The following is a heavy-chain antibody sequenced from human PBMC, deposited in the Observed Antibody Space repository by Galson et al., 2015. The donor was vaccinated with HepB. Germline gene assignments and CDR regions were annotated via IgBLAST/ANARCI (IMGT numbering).Heavy chain of an antibody. CDR1: GFTFSSYS. CDR3: ARGKYQLQTTDY. CDR2: ISSSSSYI. D-gene: IGHD2-2*01. J-gene: IGHJ4*02. Sequence: SLRLSCAASGFTFSSYSMDWVRQAPGKGLEWVSSISSSSSYIYYADSVKGRFTISRDNAKNSLYLQMNSLRAEDTAVYYCARGKYQLQTTDYWGQGTLVTVSS. V-gene: IGHV3-21*01.